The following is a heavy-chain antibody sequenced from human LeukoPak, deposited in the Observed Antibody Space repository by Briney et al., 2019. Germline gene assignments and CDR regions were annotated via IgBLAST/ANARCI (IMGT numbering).Heavy chain of an antibody. CDR2: INWNGDTR. D-gene: IGHD1-7*01. J-gene: IGHJ4*02. CDR1: GFTFDDYG. V-gene: IGHV3-20*04. Sequence: GGSLRLSCAASGFTFDDYGMTWVRQAPGKGLEWVSGINWNGDTRGYADSVKGRFTISRDNAKNSLYLQMNSLRAEDTALYYCARGTGTLDYWAQGTLVTVSS. CDR3: ARGTGTLDY.